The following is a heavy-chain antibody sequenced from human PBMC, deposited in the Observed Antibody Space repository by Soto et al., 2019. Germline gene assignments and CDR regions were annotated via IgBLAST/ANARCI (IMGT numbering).Heavy chain of an antibody. CDR3: ATVGSSSPHDAFDI. V-gene: IGHV1-24*01. CDR1: GYTLTELS. J-gene: IGHJ3*02. CDR2: FDPEDGET. Sequence: ASVKVSCKVSGYTLTELSMHWVRQAPGKGLEWMGGFDPEDGETIYAQKFQGRVTMTEDTSTDTAYMELSSLRSEDTAVYYCATVGSSSPHDAFDIWGQGTMVTGSS. D-gene: IGHD6-6*01.